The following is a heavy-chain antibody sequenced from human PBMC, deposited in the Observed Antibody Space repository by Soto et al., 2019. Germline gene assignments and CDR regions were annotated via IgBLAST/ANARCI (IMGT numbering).Heavy chain of an antibody. J-gene: IGHJ4*02. D-gene: IGHD5-12*01. CDR3: ARDHGIVATGRHFDY. CDR1: GHTFSSYG. CDR2: ISGYNGNT. V-gene: IGHV1-18*04. Sequence: QVQLVQSGPEVKKPGASVKVSCKTSGHTFSSYGITWIRQAPGQGLEWMGWISGYNGNTNTAQKLQGRLTMTTDTSTSTAYMELRSLRSDDTAVYYCARDHGIVATGRHFDYWGQGTLVTVSS.